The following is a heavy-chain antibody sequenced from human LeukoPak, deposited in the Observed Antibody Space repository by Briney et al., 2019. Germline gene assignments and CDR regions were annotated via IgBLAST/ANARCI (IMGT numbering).Heavy chain of an antibody. CDR2: IYHSGST. J-gene: IGHJ4*02. Sequence: SGTLSVTCAVSGGSIRSGNWWSWVRQPPGKGPEWTGEIYHSGSTNYNTSLNSRVTISVDKSKNQFSLKQSSVTASDTAVYYCARRAVAGPFDYWGQGTLVTVSS. CDR3: ARRAVAGPFDY. D-gene: IGHD6-19*01. CDR1: GGSIRSGNW. V-gene: IGHV4-4*02.